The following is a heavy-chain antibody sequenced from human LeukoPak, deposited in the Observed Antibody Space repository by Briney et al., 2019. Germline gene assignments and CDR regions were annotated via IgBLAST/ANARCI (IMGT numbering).Heavy chain of an antibody. Sequence: SETLSLTCAVSGFSNSSDNCWGWIRQPPGKGLEWIGSIYHTGSTYYNPSLKSRVTISVDTSKNQFSLKLNSVTAADTAVYYCARLSYYYYYMDVRGRGTTVTVSS. CDR3: ARLSYYYYYMDV. V-gene: IGHV4-38-2*01. CDR1: GFSNSSDNC. CDR2: IYHTGST. J-gene: IGHJ6*03. D-gene: IGHD3-10*01.